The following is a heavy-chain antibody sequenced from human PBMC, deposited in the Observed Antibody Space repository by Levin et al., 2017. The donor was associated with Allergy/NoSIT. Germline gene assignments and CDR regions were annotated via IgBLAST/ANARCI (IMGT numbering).Heavy chain of an antibody. CDR3: AKERRSRGPPDYYGTDV. V-gene: IGHV3-30*18. J-gene: IGHJ6*02. CDR2: ISYDGSNI. CDR1: GFTFSNYG. D-gene: IGHD6-19*01. Sequence: GESLKISCVASGFTFSNYGMHWVRQAPGKGLEWVAVISYDGSNIHHADSVKGRFTISRDNSNSTLYLQINSLRFEDTAVFYCAKERRSRGPPDYYGTDVWGQGTTVIVSS.